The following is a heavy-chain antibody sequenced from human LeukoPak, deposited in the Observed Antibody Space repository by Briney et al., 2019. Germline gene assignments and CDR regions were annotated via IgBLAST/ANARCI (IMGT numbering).Heavy chain of an antibody. D-gene: IGHD1-26*01. CDR3: ARGGSGSYWGPYYYYGMDV. Sequence: ASVKVSCKASGYTFTSYGISWVRQAPGQGLEWMGWISAYNGNTNYAQKLQGRVTMTTDTSTSTAYMELRSLRSDDTAVYYCARGGSGSYWGPYYYYGMDVWGQGTTVTVSS. CDR2: ISAYNGNT. J-gene: IGHJ6*02. V-gene: IGHV1-18*01. CDR1: GYTFTSYG.